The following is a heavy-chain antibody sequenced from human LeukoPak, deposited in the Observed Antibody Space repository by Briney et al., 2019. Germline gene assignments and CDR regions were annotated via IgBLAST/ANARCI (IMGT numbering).Heavy chain of an antibody. CDR2: IYYSGST. CDR1: GGSISSGGYY. CDR3: ARVGAATFDY. Sequence: SETLSLTCTVSGGSISSGGYYWSWIRQHPGKGLEWIGYIYYSGSTYYNPSLKSRVTISVDTSKNQFSLKLSSVTAADTAVYYGARVGAATFDYWGQGTLVTVSS. V-gene: IGHV4-31*03. D-gene: IGHD2-15*01. J-gene: IGHJ4*02.